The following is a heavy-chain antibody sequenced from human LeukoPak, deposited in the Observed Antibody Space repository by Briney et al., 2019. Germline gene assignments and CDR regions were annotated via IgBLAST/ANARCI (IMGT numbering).Heavy chain of an antibody. CDR3: ARDYRDGYNYVNDAFDI. D-gene: IGHD5-24*01. CDR1: GGSISSGDYY. CDR2: IYYSGST. Sequence: SETLSLTCTVSGGSISSGDYYWSWIRQPPGKGLEWIGYIYYSGSTYYNPSLKSRVTISVDTSKNQFSLKLSSVTAADTAVYYCARDYRDGYNYVNDAFDIWGQGTMVTVSS. V-gene: IGHV4-30-4*01. J-gene: IGHJ3*02.